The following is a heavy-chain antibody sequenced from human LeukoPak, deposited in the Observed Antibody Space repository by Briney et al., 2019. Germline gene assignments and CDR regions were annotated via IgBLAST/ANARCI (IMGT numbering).Heavy chain of an antibody. CDR1: GYIFTSYG. D-gene: IGHD2-21*02. CDR3: ARVKGGDSRDY. Sequence: ASVKVSCKASGYIFTSYGIPWVRQAPGQGLEWLGWINTYNANTNYAQKLQGRVTMTTDTSTNTAYMELRSLRSGDTAVYYCARVKGGDSRDYWGQGTLVTVSS. CDR2: INTYNANT. J-gene: IGHJ4*02. V-gene: IGHV1-18*01.